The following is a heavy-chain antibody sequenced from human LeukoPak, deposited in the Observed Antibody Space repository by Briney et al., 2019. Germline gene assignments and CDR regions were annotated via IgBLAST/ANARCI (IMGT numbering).Heavy chain of an antibody. Sequence: GGSLRLSCAASGFTFSSYSMNWVRQAPGKGLEWVSYISSSSSTIYYADSVKGRFTISRDNAKNSLYLQMNSLRAEDTAVYYCARTMVRGVIYYWGQGTLVTVSS. V-gene: IGHV3-48*04. CDR1: GFTFSSYS. CDR3: ARTMVRGVIYY. D-gene: IGHD3-10*01. CDR2: ISSSSSTI. J-gene: IGHJ4*02.